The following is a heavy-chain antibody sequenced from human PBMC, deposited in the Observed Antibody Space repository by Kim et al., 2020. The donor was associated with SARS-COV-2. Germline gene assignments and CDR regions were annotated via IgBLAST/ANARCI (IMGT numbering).Heavy chain of an antibody. J-gene: IGHJ1*01. D-gene: IGHD3-10*01. CDR1: GGSFSGYY. CDR2: INHSGRT. CDR3: ARRLSNTSGWGSDYCVL. Sequence: SETLSLTCAVYGGSFSGYYWSWIRQPPGKGLEWIGEINHSGRTNYNTSLKSRVTISVDTSKNQFSLKLTSVTAADTALYFCARRLSNTSGWGSDYCVLWGQGILVTVSS. V-gene: IGHV4-34*01.